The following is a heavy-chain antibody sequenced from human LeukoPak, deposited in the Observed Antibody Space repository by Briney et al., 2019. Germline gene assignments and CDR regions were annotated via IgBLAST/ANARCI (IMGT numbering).Heavy chain of an antibody. CDR1: GYTFSSYG. CDR2: ISAYNGNT. CDR3: ARESSSNYISD. D-gene: IGHD3-3*01. Sequence: ASVKVSCKASGYTFSSYGISWVRQAPGQGLEWMGWISAYNGNTNYAQKLQGRVTMTTDTSTSTAYMELGSLRSDDTAVYYCARESSSNYISDWGQGTLVTVSS. J-gene: IGHJ4*02. V-gene: IGHV1-18*01.